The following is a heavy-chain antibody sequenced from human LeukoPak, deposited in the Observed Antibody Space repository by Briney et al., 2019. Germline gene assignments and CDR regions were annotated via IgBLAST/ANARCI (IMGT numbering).Heavy chain of an antibody. CDR2: INPNSGGT. CDR1: GYTFTGYY. Sequence: ASVKVSCKASGYTFTGYYMHWVRQAPGQGLEWMGWINPNSGGTNYAQKFQGRVTMTRDTSISTAYMELSSLRSEDTAVYYCASQRGYSGYENWFDPWGQGTLVTVSS. J-gene: IGHJ5*02. D-gene: IGHD5-12*01. CDR3: ASQRGYSGYENWFDP. V-gene: IGHV1-2*02.